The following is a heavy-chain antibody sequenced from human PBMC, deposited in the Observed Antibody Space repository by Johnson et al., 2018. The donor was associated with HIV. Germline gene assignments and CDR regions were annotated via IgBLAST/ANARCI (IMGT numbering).Heavy chain of an antibody. CDR1: GFTFSSYA. CDR3: ASSAYGDYLLDATFDI. D-gene: IGHD4-17*01. J-gene: IGHJ3*02. Sequence: QVQLVESGGGVVQPGRSLRLSCAASGFTFSSYAMHWVRQAPGKGLEWVAVISYDGSNKYYADSVKGRFTISRDNSKNTLYLQMNSLRAEDTAVYYCASSAYGDYLLDATFDIWGQGTMVTVSS. CDR2: ISYDGSNK. V-gene: IGHV3-30-3*01.